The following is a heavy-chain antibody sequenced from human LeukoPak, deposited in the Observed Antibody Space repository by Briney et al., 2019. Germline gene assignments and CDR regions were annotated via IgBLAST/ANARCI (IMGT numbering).Heavy chain of an antibody. Sequence: GESLKISCKGSGYSFTSYWIGWVRQMPGKGLEWMGIIYPGDSDTRYSPSFQGQVTISADKSISTAYLQWSSLKASDTAMYYCARRRRGNAPLAALVGYFDYWGQGTLVTVSS. D-gene: IGHD6-13*01. CDR2: IYPGDSDT. V-gene: IGHV5-51*01. CDR1: GYSFTSYW. J-gene: IGHJ4*02. CDR3: ARRRRGNAPLAALVGYFDY.